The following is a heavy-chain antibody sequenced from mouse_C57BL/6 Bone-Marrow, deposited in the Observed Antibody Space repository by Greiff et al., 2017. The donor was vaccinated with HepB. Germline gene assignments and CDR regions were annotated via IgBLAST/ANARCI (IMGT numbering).Heavy chain of an antibody. V-gene: IGHV5-16*01. D-gene: IGHD2-12*01. Sequence: EVQVVESEGGLVQPGSSMKLSCTASGFTFSDYYMAWVRQVPEKGLEWVANINYDGSSTYYLDSLKSRFIISRDNAKNILYLQMSSLKSEDTATYYCARDTTFAYWGQGTLVTVSA. CDR3: ARDTTFAY. CDR2: INYDGSST. J-gene: IGHJ3*01. CDR1: GFTFSDYY.